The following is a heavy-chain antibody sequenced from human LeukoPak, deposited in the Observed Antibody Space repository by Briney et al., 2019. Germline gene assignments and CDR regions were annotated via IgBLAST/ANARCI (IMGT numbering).Heavy chain of an antibody. D-gene: IGHD3-10*01. V-gene: IGHV4-4*02. J-gene: IGHJ5*02. CDR3: ARARSMVRGVIISGLNGFDP. CDR2: IYHSGST. CDR1: GFTFSSYA. Sequence: SLRLSCAASGFTFSSYAMHWVRQPPGKGLEWIGEIYHSGSTNYNPSLKSRVTISVDKSKNQFSLKLSSVTAADTAVYYCARARSMVRGVIISGLNGFDPWGQGTLVTVSS.